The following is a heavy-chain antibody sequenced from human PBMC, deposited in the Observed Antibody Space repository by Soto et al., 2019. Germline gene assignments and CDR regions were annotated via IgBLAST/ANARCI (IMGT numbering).Heavy chain of an antibody. D-gene: IGHD2-15*01. V-gene: IGHV3-30*19. Sequence: QVQLVESGGGVVQPGRSLRLSCAASAVTFTGFGMHWVRQAPGKGLEWVAVISYDGSNKYYADSVKGRFTISRDNSKNTLYLQMNSLRAEDTAVYYCARDGRQYCSGGSCYLLAYWGQGTLVTVSS. J-gene: IGHJ4*02. CDR2: ISYDGSNK. CDR3: ARDGRQYCSGGSCYLLAY. CDR1: AVTFTGFG.